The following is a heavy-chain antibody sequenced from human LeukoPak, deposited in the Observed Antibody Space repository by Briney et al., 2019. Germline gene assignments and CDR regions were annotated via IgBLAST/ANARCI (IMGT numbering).Heavy chain of an antibody. CDR3: ARGLRGYSYGWIDY. CDR2: IWYDGSNK. Sequence: GGSLRLSCAASGFTLSSYSMNWVRQAPGKGLEWVAVIWYDGSNKYYADSVKGRFTISRDNSKNTLYLQMNSLRAEDTAVYYCARGLRGYSYGWIDYWGQGTLVTVSS. V-gene: IGHV3-33*08. CDR1: GFTLSSYS. D-gene: IGHD5-18*01. J-gene: IGHJ4*02.